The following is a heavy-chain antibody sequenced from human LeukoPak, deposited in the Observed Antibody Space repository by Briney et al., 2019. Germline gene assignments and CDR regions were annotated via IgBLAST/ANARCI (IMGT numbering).Heavy chain of an antibody. CDR2: ISAYNGNT. J-gene: IGHJ3*02. D-gene: IGHD3-10*02. CDR3: ARDSITMLKMGAFDI. Sequence: ASVKVSCKASGYTFTSYGISRVRQAPGQGLEWMGWISAYNGNTNYAQKLQGRVTMTTDTSTSTAYMELRSLRSDDTAVYYCARDSITMLKMGAFDIWGQGTMVTVSS. V-gene: IGHV1-18*01. CDR1: GYTFTSYG.